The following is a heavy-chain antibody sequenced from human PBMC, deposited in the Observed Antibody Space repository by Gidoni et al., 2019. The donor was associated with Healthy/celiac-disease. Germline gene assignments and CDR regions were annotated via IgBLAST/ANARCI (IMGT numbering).Heavy chain of an antibody. V-gene: IGHV3-30*18. CDR3: AKDFGGIVVVPAAINHYYGMDV. Sequence: QVQLVESGGGVVQPGRSLRLSCAASGFTFSSYGMKWVRQAPGKGLEWVAVISYDGSNKYYADSVKGRFTISRDNSKNTLYLQMNSLRAEDTAVYYCAKDFGGIVVVPAAINHYYGMDVWGQGTTVTVSS. CDR2: ISYDGSNK. CDR1: GFTFSSYG. D-gene: IGHD2-2*01. J-gene: IGHJ6*02.